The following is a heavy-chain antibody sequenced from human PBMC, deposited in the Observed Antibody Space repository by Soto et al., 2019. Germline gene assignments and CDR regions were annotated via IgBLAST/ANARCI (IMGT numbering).Heavy chain of an antibody. CDR3: AKCLQHSGYCYFDY. J-gene: IGHJ4*02. D-gene: IGHD5-12*01. CDR2: ISWNSGSI. Sequence: GGSLRLSCAASGFTFDDYAMHWVRQAPGKGLEWVSGISWNSGSIGYADSVKGRFTISRDNAKNTLYLQMNGLRADDTAVYYCAKCLQHSGYCYFDYWGQGTLVTVSS. CDR1: GFTFDDYA. V-gene: IGHV3-9*01.